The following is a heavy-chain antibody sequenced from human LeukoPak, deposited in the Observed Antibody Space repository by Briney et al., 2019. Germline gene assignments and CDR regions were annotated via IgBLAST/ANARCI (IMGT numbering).Heavy chain of an antibody. Sequence: SETLSLTCTVSGGSISRYYWSWIRQPPGKGLEWIGNIYYNGSTNYKPSLKSRVTISVHTSKNQFSLNLRSLTAADTAVYYCARGGYSGYAFDRWGQGTRVTVS. D-gene: IGHD5-12*01. CDR2: IYYNGST. J-gene: IGHJ5*02. V-gene: IGHV4-59*01. CDR3: ARGGYSGYAFDR. CDR1: GGSISRYY.